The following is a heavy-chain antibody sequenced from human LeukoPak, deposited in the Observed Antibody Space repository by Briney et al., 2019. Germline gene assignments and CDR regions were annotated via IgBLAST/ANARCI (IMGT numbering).Heavy chain of an antibody. D-gene: IGHD6-13*01. Sequence: SETLSLTCAVYGGSFSGYYWSWIRQPPGKGLEWIGEINHSGSTNYNPSLKSRVTISVDTSKNQFSLKLSSVTAADTAVYYCARLKASSWPDYWGQGTLVTVSS. CDR3: ARLKASSWPDY. CDR1: GGSFSGYY. J-gene: IGHJ4*02. V-gene: IGHV4-34*01. CDR2: INHSGST.